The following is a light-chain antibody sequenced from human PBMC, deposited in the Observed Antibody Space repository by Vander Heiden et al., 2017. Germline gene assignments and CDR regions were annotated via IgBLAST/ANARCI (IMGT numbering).Light chain of an antibody. J-gene: IGLJ1*01. CDR2: QDS. V-gene: IGLV3-1*01. CDR3: QAWDSSTGQYV. CDR1: KLGDKY. Sequence: SYKLTQPPSVSVSPGHTASITCSGDKLGDKYACWYQQKPGQSPVLVIYQDSKRPSGIPERFSGSNSGNTATLTISGTQAMDEADYYCQAWDSSTGQYVFGTGTKVTVL.